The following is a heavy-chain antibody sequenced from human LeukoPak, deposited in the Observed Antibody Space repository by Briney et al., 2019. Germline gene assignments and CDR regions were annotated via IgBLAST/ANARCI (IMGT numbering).Heavy chain of an antibody. D-gene: IGHD4-11*01. CDR1: GFTFSSYA. CDR3: ARSYSNHLFGMDV. V-gene: IGHV3-66*01. CDR2: MYSGGST. Sequence: GGSLRLSCAASGFTFSSYAMTWVRQAPGKGLEWVSVMYSGGSTYYADSVKGRVAISRDNSQNTVFLQMNSVRVEDTAVYYCARSYSNHLFGMDVWGQGTAVTVSS. J-gene: IGHJ6*02.